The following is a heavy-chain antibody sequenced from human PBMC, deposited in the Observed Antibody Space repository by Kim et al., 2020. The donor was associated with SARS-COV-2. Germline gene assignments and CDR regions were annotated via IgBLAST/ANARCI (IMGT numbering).Heavy chain of an antibody. J-gene: IGHJ4*02. Sequence: GGSLRLSCAASGFTFSSYGMHWVRQAPGKGLEWVAVISYDGSNKYYADSVKGRFTISRDNSKNTLYLQMNSLRAEDTAEYYCAKGSQVAAAAPIDYWGQG. CDR2: ISYDGSNK. CDR3: AKGSQVAAAAPIDY. D-gene: IGHD6-13*01. CDR1: GFTFSSYG. V-gene: IGHV3-30*18.